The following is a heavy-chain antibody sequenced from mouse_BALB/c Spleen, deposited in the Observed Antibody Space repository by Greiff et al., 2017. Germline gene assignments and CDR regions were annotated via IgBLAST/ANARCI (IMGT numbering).Heavy chain of an antibody. Sequence: EVQLQESGPGLVKPSQSLSLTCSVTGYSITSGYYWNWIRQFPGNKLEWMGYISYDGSNNYNPSLKNRISITRDTSKNQFFLKLNSVTTEDTATYYCARDSLDYWGQGTTLTVSS. CDR3: ARDSLDY. V-gene: IGHV3-6*02. CDR1: GYSITSGYY. J-gene: IGHJ2*01. CDR2: ISYDGSN.